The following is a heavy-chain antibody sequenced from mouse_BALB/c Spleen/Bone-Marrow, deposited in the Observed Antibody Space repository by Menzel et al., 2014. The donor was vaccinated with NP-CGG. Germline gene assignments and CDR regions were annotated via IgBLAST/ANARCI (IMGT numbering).Heavy chain of an antibody. D-gene: IGHD3-1*01. J-gene: IGHJ3*01. CDR1: GYTFTSYY. CDR2: INPSNGGT. CDR3: TRGLRAWFAY. Sequence: VQLQQSGAELVKPGASVKLSCKASGYTFTSYYMYWVKRRPGQGLEWIGGINPSNGGTNFNEKFKSKATLTVDKSSSTAYMQLSSLTSEDSAVYYCTRGLRAWFAYWGQGTLVTVSA. V-gene: IGHV1S81*02.